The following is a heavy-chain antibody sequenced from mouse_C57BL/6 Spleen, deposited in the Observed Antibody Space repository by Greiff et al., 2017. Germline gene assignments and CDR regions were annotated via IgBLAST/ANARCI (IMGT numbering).Heavy chain of an antibody. CDR3: ARVGYSVAWFAY. Sequence: EVQLQQSVAELVRPGASVKLSCTASGFNIKNTYMHWVKQRPEQGLELIGRIDPANGNTKYDQKFQGKATITADTSSNTADLQISSLTSEDSAIYYSARVGYSVAWFAYWGQGTMVTVSA. CDR1: GFNIKNTY. V-gene: IGHV14-3*01. D-gene: IGHD2-3*01. CDR2: IDPANGNT. J-gene: IGHJ3*01.